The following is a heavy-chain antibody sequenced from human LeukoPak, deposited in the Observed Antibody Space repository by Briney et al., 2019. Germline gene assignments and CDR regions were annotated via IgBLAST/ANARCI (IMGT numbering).Heavy chain of an antibody. CDR2: IFHSEST. J-gene: IGHJ3*01. Sequence: PSETLSLTCAVSGYSISSGYYWGWIRQPPGKGLEWIGTIFHSESTYHNPSLRSRVTISVDTSKNQFSLKLTSVTAADTAVYHCARHSQWGVIPWAFDVWGQGTMVTVSS. V-gene: IGHV4-38-2*01. D-gene: IGHD3-16*02. CDR3: ARHSQWGVIPWAFDV. CDR1: GYSISSGYY.